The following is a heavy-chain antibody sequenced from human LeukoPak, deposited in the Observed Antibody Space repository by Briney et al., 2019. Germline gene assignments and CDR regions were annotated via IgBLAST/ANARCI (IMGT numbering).Heavy chain of an antibody. CDR3: ARDIYDILTGYIDY. D-gene: IGHD3-9*01. CDR1: GFTFSSYS. J-gene: IGHJ4*02. V-gene: IGHV3-21*01. CDR2: ISSSSGYI. Sequence: PGGSLRLSCAASGFTFSSYSMNWVRQAPGKGLEWVSSISSSSGYIYYADSVKGRFTISRDNAKNSLYLQMNSLRAEDTAVYYCARDIYDILTGYIDYWGQGTLVTVSS.